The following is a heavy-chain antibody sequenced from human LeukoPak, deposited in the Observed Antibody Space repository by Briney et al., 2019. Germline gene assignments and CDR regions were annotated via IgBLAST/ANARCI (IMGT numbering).Heavy chain of an antibody. J-gene: IGHJ4*02. CDR2: IYYSGST. Sequence: SESLSPTRTVAGRSISSYYWSWIRQPPGKGLEWIGYIYYSGSTNYNPSLKGRVTISVDTSKTQFSLKLSSVTAADTAVYYCARWHSHGRYFDYWGQGALVTVSS. D-gene: IGHD5-18*01. CDR3: ARWHSHGRYFDY. V-gene: IGHV4-59*01. CDR1: GRSISSYY.